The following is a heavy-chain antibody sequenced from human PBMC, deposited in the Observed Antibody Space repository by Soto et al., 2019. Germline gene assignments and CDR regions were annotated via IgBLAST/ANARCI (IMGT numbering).Heavy chain of an antibody. V-gene: IGHV1-69*06. CDR1: GGTFSTYS. J-gene: IGHJ4*02. CDR2: IIPIFGTA. D-gene: IGHD1-26*01. Sequence: QVQLVQSGAEVKKPGSSVKVSCKTSGGTFSTYSIVWVRQAPGEGLEWMGGIIPIFGTANYAQKFQDRVTITADKSTNTAFMELSSLKSEDTAMYYCSSSSGNNYGVGTNYYFDYGGKGTLVTVSS. CDR3: SSSSGNNYGVGTNYYFDY.